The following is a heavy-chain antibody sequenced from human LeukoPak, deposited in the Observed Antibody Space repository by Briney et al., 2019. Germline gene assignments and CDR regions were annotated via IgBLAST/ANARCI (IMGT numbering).Heavy chain of an antibody. Sequence: GGSLRLSCAASGFTFSKYAMSWVRKAPGKGLGWVGFIRTTAYGGTTEYAASVKGRFTISRDDSKSIAYLQMNSLKTEDTAVYYCAREGGPYRPLDYSGQGTLVTVSS. J-gene: IGHJ4*02. CDR3: AREGGPYRPLDY. V-gene: IGHV3-49*04. CDR2: IRTTAYGGTT. CDR1: GFTFSKYA.